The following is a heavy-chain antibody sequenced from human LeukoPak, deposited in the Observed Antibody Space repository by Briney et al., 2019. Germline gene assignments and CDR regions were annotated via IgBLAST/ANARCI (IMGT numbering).Heavy chain of an antibody. CDR3: ARDFLHLGG. D-gene: IGHD3-16*01. CDR2: ISTTSSYI. V-gene: IGHV3-21*01. Sequence: GGSLRLSCAASGFTFSSYNMNWVRQAPGKGLDWVSSISTTSSYISYTDSVKGRFTISRDNAKNSLYLQMNSLRAEDTAVYYCARDFLHLGGWGQGTMVTVSS. J-gene: IGHJ3*01. CDR1: GFTFSSYN.